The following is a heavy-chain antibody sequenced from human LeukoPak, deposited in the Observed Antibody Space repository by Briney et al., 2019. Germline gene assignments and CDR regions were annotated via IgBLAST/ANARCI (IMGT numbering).Heavy chain of an antibody. D-gene: IGHD3-10*01. J-gene: IGHJ4*02. Sequence: ASVKVSCKASGYTFTSYYMHWVRQAPGQGLEWMGIINPSGGSTSYAQKFQGRVTMTRDTSTSTVYMELSSLRSEDTAVYYCARGDCSSTSCYSFTMVRGVITLDYWGQGTLVTVSS. CDR2: INPSGGST. CDR1: GYTFTSYY. V-gene: IGHV1-46*01. CDR3: ARGDCSSTSCYSFTMVRGVITLDY.